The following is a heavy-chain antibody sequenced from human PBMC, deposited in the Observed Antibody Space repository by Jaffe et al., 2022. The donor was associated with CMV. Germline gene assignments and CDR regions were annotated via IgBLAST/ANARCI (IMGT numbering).Heavy chain of an antibody. CDR2: ISSSSSTI. CDR1: GFTFSSYS. CDR3: AGTGYSYGSHPYGMDV. D-gene: IGHD5-18*01. V-gene: IGHV3-48*02. J-gene: IGHJ6*02. Sequence: EVQLVESGGGLVQPGGSLRLSCAASGFTFSSYSMNWVRQAPGKGLEWVSYISSSSSTIYYADSVKGRFTISRDNAKNSLYLQMNSLRDEDTAVYYCAGTGYSYGSHPYGMDVWGQGTTVTVSS.